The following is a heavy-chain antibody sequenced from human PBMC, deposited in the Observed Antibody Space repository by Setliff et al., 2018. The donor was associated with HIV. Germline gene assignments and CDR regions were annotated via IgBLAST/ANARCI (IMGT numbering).Heavy chain of an antibody. J-gene: IGHJ4*03. V-gene: IGHV3-53*01. CDR1: GFTVSSNY. CDR3: ARSPQGGYFDY. Sequence: GGSLRLSCVASGFTVSSNYMNWVRQAPGKGLEWVSIIYSGGTTYYADSVKGRFTISRDNSKNTLYLQMNSLRVEDTAVYHCARSPQGGYFDYWGQGTLVTVSS. CDR2: IYSGGTT.